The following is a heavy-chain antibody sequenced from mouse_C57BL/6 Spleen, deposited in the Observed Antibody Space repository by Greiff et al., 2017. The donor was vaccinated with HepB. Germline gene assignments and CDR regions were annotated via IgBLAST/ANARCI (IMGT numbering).Heavy chain of an antibody. J-gene: IGHJ4*01. CDR2: INPSSGYT. D-gene: IGHD2-1*01. Sequence: QVQLQQSGAELARPGASVKMSCKASGYTFTSYTMHWVKQRPGRGLEWIGYINPSSGYTKYNQKFKDKATLTADKSSSTAYMQLSSLTSEDSAVYYCARVYYGNYVYYAMDYWGQGTSVTVSS. CDR3: ARVYYGNYVYYAMDY. CDR1: GYTFTSYT. V-gene: IGHV1-4*01.